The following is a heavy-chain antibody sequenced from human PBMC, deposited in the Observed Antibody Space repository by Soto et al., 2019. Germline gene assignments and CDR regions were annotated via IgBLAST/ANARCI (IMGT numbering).Heavy chain of an antibody. J-gene: IGHJ4*02. D-gene: IGHD4-17*01. V-gene: IGHV4-39*01. CDR2: LYYSAST. CDR1: VGSISSRSYY. Sequence: SETLCVTCTFSVGSISSRSYYWGGIRQPPGKGLAWIGSLYYSASTYYNRSLKSRVTISVDTSKNQFSLKLSSVTAADTAVYYCARDYAGHPPFDYWGQGTMVTVSS. CDR3: ARDYAGHPPFDY.